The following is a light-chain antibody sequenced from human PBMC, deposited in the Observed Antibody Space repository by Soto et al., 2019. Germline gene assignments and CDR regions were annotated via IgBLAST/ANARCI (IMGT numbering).Light chain of an antibody. Sequence: EIQLTQSPSTLSLSLGERATLSCRASQTVPRRYLAWFQQKPGEAPRLLIYGASGWATGIPDRFSGSGSGTDFTLTITRLEPEDFAVYYCQQYSSLMWTFGQGTKVDIK. CDR3: QQYSSLMWT. V-gene: IGKV3-20*01. J-gene: IGKJ1*01. CDR2: GAS. CDR1: QTVPRRY.